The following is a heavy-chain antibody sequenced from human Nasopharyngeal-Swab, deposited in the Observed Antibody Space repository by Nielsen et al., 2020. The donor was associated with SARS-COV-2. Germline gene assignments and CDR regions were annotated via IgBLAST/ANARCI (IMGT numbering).Heavy chain of an antibody. V-gene: IGHV3-23*01. D-gene: IGHD2-2*01. CDR1: GFTFDDYA. CDR2: ISSSVSST. Sequence: GESLKISCAASGFTFDDYAMHWVRQAPGKGLEWVSSISSSVSSTYYADSVKGRFTISRDNSKNTLYLQMNSLRVEDTAVYYCAKWLSTRSLDYWGQGTLVTVSS. J-gene: IGHJ4*02. CDR3: AKWLSTRSLDY.